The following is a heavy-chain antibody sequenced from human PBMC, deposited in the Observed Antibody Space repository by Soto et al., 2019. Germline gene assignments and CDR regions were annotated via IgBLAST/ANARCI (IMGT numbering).Heavy chain of an antibody. Sequence: QVQLQESGPGLVKPSGTLSLTCAVSGGSISSNIWWNWVRQVPGKGLEWIGEIYHTGTTNYNPSPKSRVTMSFDQSKNHWSLKLSSVTAADTAVYYCARDHPNCFFGSGFDYWGQGTLVTVSS. D-gene: IGHD3-10*01. CDR3: ARDHPNCFFGSGFDY. J-gene: IGHJ4*02. CDR2: IYHTGTT. V-gene: IGHV4-4*02. CDR1: GGSISSNIW.